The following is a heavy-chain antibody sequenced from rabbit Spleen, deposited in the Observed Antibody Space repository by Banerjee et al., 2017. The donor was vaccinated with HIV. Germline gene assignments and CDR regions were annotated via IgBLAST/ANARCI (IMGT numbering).Heavy chain of an antibody. D-gene: IGHD8-1*01. CDR3: ARDGAGGSYFAL. CDR1: GFTLSSYY. J-gene: IGHJ4*01. V-gene: IGHV1S7*01. CDR2: IDPVFGIT. Sequence: QLKESGGGLVQPGGSLKLSCKASGFTLSSYYMNWVRQAPGKGLEWIGYIDPVFGITYYANWVNGRFSISRENAQTTGFLQMTSLTAADTATYFCARDGAGGSYFALWGPGTLVTVS.